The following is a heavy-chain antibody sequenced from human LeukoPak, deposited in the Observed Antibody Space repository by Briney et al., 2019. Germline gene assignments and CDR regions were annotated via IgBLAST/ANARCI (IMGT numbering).Heavy chain of an antibody. CDR1: GGSMGSGSSY. V-gene: IGHV4-39*01. D-gene: IGHD3-22*01. CDR2: IDYTGRT. CDR3: VRFDDTSAYFWD. Sequence: KASETLSLTCSVSGGSMGSGSSYWGWIRQPPGKALEWIGSIDYTGRTYNNPFLKSRVAVSVDTSKNQFSLKLASVTAADTAIYYCVRFDDTSAYFWDWGQGTLVTVSS. J-gene: IGHJ4*02.